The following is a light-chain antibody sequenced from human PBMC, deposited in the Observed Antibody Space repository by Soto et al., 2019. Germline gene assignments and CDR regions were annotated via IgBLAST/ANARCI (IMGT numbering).Light chain of an antibody. CDR1: SSDVGTYTL. V-gene: IGLV2-23*02. CDR3: RSYASTRPVAV. J-gene: IGLJ1*01. CDR2: EIN. Sequence: QSVLTQPASVSGSPGQSITISCTGSSSDVGTYTLVSWYQQHPGKAPKVILYEINKRPSGVSNRFSGSKSGNTASLTISGLQAEDEADYYCRSYASTRPVAVLGTGPKVTVL.